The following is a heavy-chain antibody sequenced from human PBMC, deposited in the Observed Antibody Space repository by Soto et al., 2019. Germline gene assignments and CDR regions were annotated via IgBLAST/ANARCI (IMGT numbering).Heavy chain of an antibody. D-gene: IGHD3-22*01. CDR1: GVSISSGNW. CDR2: IFHDGTA. V-gene: IGHV4-4*02. J-gene: IGHJ4*02. Sequence: SETLSLTCAVSGVSISSGNWWTWVRQSPQRGLEYIGEIFHDGTANYYPSFERRVAISVDTSKNQFSLKLTSVTAADTAIYFCARLDYDTRLNYMYFDFWGQGTLVTVSS. CDR3: ARLDYDTRLNYMYFDF.